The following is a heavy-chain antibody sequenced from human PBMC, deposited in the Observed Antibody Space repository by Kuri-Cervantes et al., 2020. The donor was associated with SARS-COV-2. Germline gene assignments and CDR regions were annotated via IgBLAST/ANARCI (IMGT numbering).Heavy chain of an antibody. J-gene: IGHJ5*02. CDR1: GFTFSSYW. D-gene: IGHD6-19*01. Sequence: GGSLRLSWAASGFTFSSYWMSWVRQAPGKGLEWVANIKQDGSEKYYVDSVKGRFTISRDNAKNSLYLQMNSLRAEDTAVYYCARDQGWLDPWWFDPWGQGTLVTVSS. CDR3: ARDQGWLDPWWFDP. CDR2: IKQDGSEK. V-gene: IGHV3-7*01.